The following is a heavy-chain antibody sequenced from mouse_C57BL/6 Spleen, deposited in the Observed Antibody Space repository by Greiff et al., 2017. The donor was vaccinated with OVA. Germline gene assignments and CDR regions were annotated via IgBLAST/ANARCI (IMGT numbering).Heavy chain of an antibody. D-gene: IGHD1-1*01. J-gene: IGHJ2*01. CDR3: ARRNGSTRYFDY. Sequence: VQGVESGPELVKPGASVKISCKASGYTFTDYYINWVKQRPGQGLEWIGWIFPGSGSTYYNEKFKGKATLTVDKSSSTAYMLLSSLTSEDSAVYFCARRNGSTRYFDYWGQGTTLTVSS. CDR2: IFPGSGST. CDR1: GYTFTDYY. V-gene: IGHV1-75*01.